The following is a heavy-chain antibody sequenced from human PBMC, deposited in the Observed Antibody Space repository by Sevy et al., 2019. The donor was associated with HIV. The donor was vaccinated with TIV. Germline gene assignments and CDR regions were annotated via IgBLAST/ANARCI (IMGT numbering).Heavy chain of an antibody. D-gene: IGHD3-10*01. CDR2: IYPGDSDT. J-gene: IGHJ6*02. Sequence: GESLKISCQGSGYSFTTYWIGWVRQMPGKGLEWMGIIYPGDSDTRYSPSLQGQVTISADKSTSTAYLQWSSLKASDTAMYYCASPRATGPAVGYYGMDVWGQGTTVTVSS. V-gene: IGHV5-51*01. CDR3: ASPRATGPAVGYYGMDV. CDR1: GYSFTTYW.